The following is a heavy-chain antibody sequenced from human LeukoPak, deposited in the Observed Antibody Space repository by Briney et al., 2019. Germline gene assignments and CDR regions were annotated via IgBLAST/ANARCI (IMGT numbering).Heavy chain of an antibody. D-gene: IGHD3-10*01. CDR2: MNPNSGNT. V-gene: IGHV1-8*01. CDR1: GYTFTSYD. Sequence: GASVKVSCKASGYTFTSYDINWVRQATGQGLEWMGWMNPNSGNTGYAQKFQGRVTMTRNTSISTAYMELSSLRSEDTAVYYCARGSTMVRGVIIPSVKNWFDPWGQGTLVTVSS. CDR3: ARGSTMVRGVIIPSVKNWFDP. J-gene: IGHJ5*02.